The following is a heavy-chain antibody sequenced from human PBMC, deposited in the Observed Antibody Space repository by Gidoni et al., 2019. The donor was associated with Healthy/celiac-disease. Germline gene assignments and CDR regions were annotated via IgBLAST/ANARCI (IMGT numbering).Heavy chain of an antibody. CDR3: AKVGRGYYDSSGYYFDY. CDR2: ISGSGGST. J-gene: IGHJ4*02. D-gene: IGHD3-22*01. V-gene: IGHV3-23*04. CDR1: GFTFSSYA. Sequence: EVQLVESGGGLVQPGGSLRLSCAASGFTFSSYAMSWVRQAPGKGLEWVSAISGSGGSTYYADSVKGRFTISRDNSKNTLYLQMNSLRAEDTAVYYCAKVGRGYYDSSGYYFDYWGQGTLVTVSS.